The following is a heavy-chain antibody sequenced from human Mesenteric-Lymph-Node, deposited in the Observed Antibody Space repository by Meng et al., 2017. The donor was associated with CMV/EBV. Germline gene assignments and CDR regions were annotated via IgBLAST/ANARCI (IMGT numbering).Heavy chain of an antibody. V-gene: IGHV3-30*02. CDR1: GFTFSSSG. Sequence: GESLKISCAASGFTFSSSGMHWLRQAPGKGPEWVAFIRYDGSNKYYADSVKGRFTISRDNSKNTLYLQMNSLRAEDTAVYYCAKDRIAVAGPWYFDYWGQGTLVTVSS. CDR2: IRYDGSNK. D-gene: IGHD6-19*01. J-gene: IGHJ4*02. CDR3: AKDRIAVAGPWYFDY.